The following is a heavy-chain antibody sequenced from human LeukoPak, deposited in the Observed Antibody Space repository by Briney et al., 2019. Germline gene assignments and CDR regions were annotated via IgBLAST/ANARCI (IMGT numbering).Heavy chain of an antibody. D-gene: IGHD6-19*01. CDR1: GFTFSNYW. CDR2: IKSDGRTT. J-gene: IGHJ4*02. CDR3: ARAGVAVAYFYYFDY. V-gene: IGHV3-74*01. Sequence: GGSLRLSCAASGFTFSNYWMHWVRQAPGKGLVWVSRIKSDGRTTYYADSVKGRFTISRDDAKNTLYPQMNSLRAEDTAVYYCARAGVAVAYFYYFDYWGQGSLVTVSS.